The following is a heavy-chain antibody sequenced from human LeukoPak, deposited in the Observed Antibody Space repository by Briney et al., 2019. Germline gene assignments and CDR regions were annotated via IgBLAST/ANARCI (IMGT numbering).Heavy chain of an antibody. CDR1: GFTFSSYW. V-gene: IGHV3-7*01. Sequence: GGSLRLSCAASGFTFSSYWITWVRQAPGKGLEWVANIKQDGSEKYYVDSVKGRFTISRDNAKNSVSVQMNSLRAEDTAVYYCARGPYCDSTSCQSFFDYWGQGAPVTVSS. CDR3: ARGPYCDSTSCQSFFDY. D-gene: IGHD2-2*01. CDR2: IKQDGSEK. J-gene: IGHJ4*02.